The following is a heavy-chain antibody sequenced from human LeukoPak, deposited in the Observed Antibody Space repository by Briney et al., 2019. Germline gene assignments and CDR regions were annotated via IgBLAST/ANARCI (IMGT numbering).Heavy chain of an antibody. CDR2: ISSSSSTI. D-gene: IGHD3-22*01. V-gene: IGHV3-48*03. Sequence: GGSLRLSCAASGFTFSSYEMNWVRQAPGKGLEWVSYISSSSSTIYYADSVKGRFTISRDNAKNSLYLQMNSLRAEDTAVYYCARVLHKRNYDSSDYYGYWGQGTPVTVSS. CDR1: GFTFSSYE. J-gene: IGHJ4*02. CDR3: ARVLHKRNYDSSDYYGY.